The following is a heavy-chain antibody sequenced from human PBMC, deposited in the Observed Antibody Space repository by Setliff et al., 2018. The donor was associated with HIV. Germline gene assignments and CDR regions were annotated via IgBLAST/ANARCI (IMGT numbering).Heavy chain of an antibody. CDR1: GDSISDTTYY. Sequence: LSLTCSVSGDSISDTTYYWGWIRQPPGKGLEWIGNIYHSGSTLYKPSLKSRVTMSVDTSKNQFSLKLNSVTAADTAVYRCARLSSYRSSSYYFDYWGQGALVTVSS. CDR3: ARLSSYRSSSYYFDY. J-gene: IGHJ4*02. CDR2: IYHSGST. D-gene: IGHD6-6*01. V-gene: IGHV4-39*01.